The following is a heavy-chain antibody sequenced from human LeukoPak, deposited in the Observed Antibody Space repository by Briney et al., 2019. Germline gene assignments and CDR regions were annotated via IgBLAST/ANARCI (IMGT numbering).Heavy chain of an antibody. V-gene: IGHV1-69*13. CDR2: IIPIFGTA. CDR1: GGTFSSYA. J-gene: IGHJ1*01. CDR3: ARGPRLKYYDSSDGQRYFQH. D-gene: IGHD3-22*01. Sequence: SVKVSCKASGGTFSSYAISWVRQAPGQGLEWMGGIIPIFGTANYAQKFQGRVTITADESTSTAYMELSSLRSEDTAVYYCARGPRLKYYDSSDGQRYFQHWGQGTLVTVSS.